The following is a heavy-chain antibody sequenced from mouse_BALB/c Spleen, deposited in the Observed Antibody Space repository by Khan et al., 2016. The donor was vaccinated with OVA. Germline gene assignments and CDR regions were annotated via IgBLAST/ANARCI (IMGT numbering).Heavy chain of an antibody. CDR3: AKGASYRYFDV. CDR1: GYTFTNYG. J-gene: IGHJ1*01. Sequence: QIQLVQSGPELKKPGETVKISCKASGYTFTNYGMNWVKQAPGKGLKWMGWINTYTGEPTYTGDFKGRFAFSLETSASTAYLQINNLKNEAMATSFCAKGASYRYFDVWGAGTTVTVSS. CDR2: INTYTGEP. V-gene: IGHV9-1*02.